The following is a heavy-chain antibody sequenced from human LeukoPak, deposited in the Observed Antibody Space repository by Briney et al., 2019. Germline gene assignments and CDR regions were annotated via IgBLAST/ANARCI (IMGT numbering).Heavy chain of an antibody. Sequence: GASVKVSCKSSGYTFTGYYMHWVRQAPGQGLEWMGWINPNSGGTNYAQKFQGRVTMTRDTSISTAYMELSRLRSDDRAVYYCASGWFGELSVLGYWGQGTLVTVSS. CDR3: ASGWFGELSVLGY. J-gene: IGHJ4*02. D-gene: IGHD3-10*01. V-gene: IGHV1-2*02. CDR2: INPNSGGT. CDR1: GYTFTGYY.